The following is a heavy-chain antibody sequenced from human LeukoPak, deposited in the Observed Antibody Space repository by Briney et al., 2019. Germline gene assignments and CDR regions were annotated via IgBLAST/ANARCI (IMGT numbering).Heavy chain of an antibody. CDR3: AGGSGSSPYAPVDY. V-gene: IGHV4-59*01. Sequence: PSETLSLTCTVSGGSISSYYWSWIRQPPGKGLEWIGYIYYSGSTNYNPSLKSRVTISVDTSKNQFSLKLSSVTAADTAVYYCAGGSGSSPYAPVDYWGQGTLVTVSS. D-gene: IGHD3-10*01. CDR1: GGSISSYY. CDR2: IYYSGST. J-gene: IGHJ4*02.